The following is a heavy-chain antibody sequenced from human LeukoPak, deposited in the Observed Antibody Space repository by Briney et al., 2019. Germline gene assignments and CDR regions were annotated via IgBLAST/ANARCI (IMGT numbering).Heavy chain of an antibody. Sequence: PSQTLSLTCAVSGGSISSGGYSWSWIRQPPGKGLEWIGYIYHSGSTYYNPSLKSRVTISVDRSKNQFSLKLSSVTAADTAVYYCARRGPVDPYGSDFDYWGQGTLVTVSS. CDR2: IYHSGST. D-gene: IGHD1-26*01. CDR1: GGSISSGGYS. V-gene: IGHV4-30-2*01. CDR3: ARRGPVDPYGSDFDY. J-gene: IGHJ4*02.